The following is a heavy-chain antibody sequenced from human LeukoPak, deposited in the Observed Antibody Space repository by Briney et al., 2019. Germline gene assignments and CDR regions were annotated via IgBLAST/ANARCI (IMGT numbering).Heavy chain of an antibody. CDR2: IGGSGGTT. D-gene: IGHD4-17*01. Sequence: GGSVRLSCAASGFTFRSYAMTWVGQSPGKGLEWVSAIGGSGGTTYYADSVKGRFTISRDNSKNTLYLQMNSLRAADTAVYYCSKDRGGTYGDYFDYWGQGPLVTVSS. CDR3: SKDRGGTYGDYFDY. J-gene: IGHJ4*02. V-gene: IGHV3-23*01. CDR1: GFTFRSYA.